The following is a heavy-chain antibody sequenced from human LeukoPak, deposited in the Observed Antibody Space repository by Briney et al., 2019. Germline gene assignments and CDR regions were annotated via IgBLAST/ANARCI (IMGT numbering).Heavy chain of an antibody. CDR2: ISSSSNYK. V-gene: IGHV3-21*01. Sequence: GGSLRLSCAASGFTFSAYSMNWVRQAPGKGLEWVSSISSSSNYKYFGDSVKGRFTISRDNAKNSLYLQMNSLRDEDTAVYYCARYRGGRGSDFFDYWGQGTLVTVSS. J-gene: IGHJ4*02. CDR3: ARYRGGRGSDFFDY. CDR1: GFTFSAYS. D-gene: IGHD3-10*01.